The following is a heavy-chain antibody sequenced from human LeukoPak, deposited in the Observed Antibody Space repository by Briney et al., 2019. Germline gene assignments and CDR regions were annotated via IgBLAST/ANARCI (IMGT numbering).Heavy chain of an antibody. CDR2: IYRSGST. CDR1: GGSISSSNW. D-gene: IGHD3-22*01. J-gene: IGHJ4*02. Sequence: SGTLSLTCAVSGGSISSSNWWSWVRQPPGKGLEWIGEIYRSGSTIYSPSLKSRLTISVDKSKNQFSLKLSSVTAADTAVYYCARVAPYDTSGHNYFDYWGQGTLVTVSS. CDR3: ARVAPYDTSGHNYFDY. V-gene: IGHV4-4*02.